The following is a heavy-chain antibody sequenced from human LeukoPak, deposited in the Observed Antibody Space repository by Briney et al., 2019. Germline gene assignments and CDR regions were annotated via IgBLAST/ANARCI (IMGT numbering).Heavy chain of an antibody. CDR3: ARDGPSYGSGSYSDY. V-gene: IGHV3-30-3*01. CDR1: GFTFSSYA. Sequence: GRSLRLSCAASGFTFSSYAMHWVRQAPGKGLEWVAVISYDGSNKYYADSVKGRFTISRDNSKNMLYLQMNSLRAEDTAVYYCARDGPSYGSGSYSDYWGQGTLVTVSS. J-gene: IGHJ4*02. D-gene: IGHD3-10*01. CDR2: ISYDGSNK.